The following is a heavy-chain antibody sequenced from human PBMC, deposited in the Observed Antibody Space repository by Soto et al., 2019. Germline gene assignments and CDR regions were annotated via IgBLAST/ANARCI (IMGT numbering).Heavy chain of an antibody. V-gene: IGHV4-59*01. CDR3: AKYDTASLHFDY. CDR2: IFYSGNT. D-gene: IGHD3-22*01. Sequence: SETLSLTCTVSGGSINTYYWTWIRQPPGKGLEWIGYIFYSGNTNYNPSLKSRVTMSLVTSKNQFSLTLNSVSAADTAVYYCAKYDTASLHFDYWGQGALVTVSS. J-gene: IGHJ4*02. CDR1: GGSINTYY.